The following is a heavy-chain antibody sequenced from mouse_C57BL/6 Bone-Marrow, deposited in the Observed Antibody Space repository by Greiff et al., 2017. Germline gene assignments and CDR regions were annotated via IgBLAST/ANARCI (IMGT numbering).Heavy chain of an antibody. Sequence: EVKLMESGGGLVKPGGSLKLSCAASGFTFSDYGMHWVRQAPEKGLEWVAYISSGSSTIYYADTVKGRFTISRDTAKNTLFLQMTSLRSEDTAMYYCATLPAMDYWGQGTSVTVAS. J-gene: IGHJ4*01. CDR3: ATLPAMDY. V-gene: IGHV5-17*01. CDR2: ISSGSSTI. CDR1: GFTFSDYG.